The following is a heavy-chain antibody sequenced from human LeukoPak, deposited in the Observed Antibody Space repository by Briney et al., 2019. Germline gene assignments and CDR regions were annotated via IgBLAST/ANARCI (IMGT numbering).Heavy chain of an antibody. Sequence: GASVKVSCKASGYTFTDYYIHWVRQAPGQGLEWMGWINPNSGGTNYAQKFQGRATMTRDTSISTAYMELGRLRSDDTAVYYCARADSTDAFDIWGQGTMVTVSS. CDR2: INPNSGGT. J-gene: IGHJ3*02. CDR3: ARADSTDAFDI. V-gene: IGHV1-2*02. CDR1: GYTFTDYY.